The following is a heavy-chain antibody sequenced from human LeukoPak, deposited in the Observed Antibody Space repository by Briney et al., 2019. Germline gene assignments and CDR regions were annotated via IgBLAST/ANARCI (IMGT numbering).Heavy chain of an antibody. CDR1: GYTFTSYA. Sequence: GASVKVSCKASGYTFTSYAMNWVRQAPGQGLEWMGWINTNTGNPTYAQGFTGRFVFSLDTSVSTAYLQISSLKAEDTAVYYCAREGSTDCSSTSCSISPPDYYGMDVWGQGTTVTVSS. V-gene: IGHV7-4-1*02. D-gene: IGHD2-2*01. J-gene: IGHJ6*02. CDR2: INTNTGNP. CDR3: AREGSTDCSSTSCSISPPDYYGMDV.